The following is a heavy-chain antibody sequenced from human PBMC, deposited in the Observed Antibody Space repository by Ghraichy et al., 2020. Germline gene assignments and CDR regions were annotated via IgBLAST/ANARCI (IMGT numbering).Heavy chain of an antibody. V-gene: IGHV1-2*02. CDR1: GYTFTGYY. D-gene: IGHD3-10*01. CDR3: AGFGWFGQQLFWGY. CDR2: INPSSGGT. Sequence: ASVKVSCKASGYTFTGYYMHWVRQAPGQGLEWMGWINPSSGGTNYAQKFQGRVSMTTDTSISTAYVELSSLRSDDTAVYYCAGFGWFGQQLFWGYWGQGTLVTVSS. J-gene: IGHJ4*02.